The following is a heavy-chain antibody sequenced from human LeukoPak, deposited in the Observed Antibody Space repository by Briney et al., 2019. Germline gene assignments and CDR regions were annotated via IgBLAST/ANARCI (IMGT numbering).Heavy chain of an antibody. Sequence: SETLSLTCTVSGNSISSGDNYWSWIRQPAGKGLEWIGSIYYTGSTYYNPSLKSRVTISVDPSKNQFSLKLSSVTAADTAVYYCARLHYGGNYGYYYYCMDVWGKGTTVTISS. CDR1: GNSISSGDNY. CDR3: ARLHYGGNYGYYYYCMDV. V-gene: IGHV4-39*01. CDR2: IYYTGST. D-gene: IGHD4-23*01. J-gene: IGHJ6*03.